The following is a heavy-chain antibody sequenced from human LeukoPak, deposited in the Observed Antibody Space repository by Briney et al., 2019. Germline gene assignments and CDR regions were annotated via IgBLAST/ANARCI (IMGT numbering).Heavy chain of an antibody. V-gene: IGHV4-59*08. Sequence: SETLSLTCTVSGGSISSYYWSWIRQPPGKGLEWIGYIYYSGSTNYNPSLKSRVTISVDTSKNQFSLKLSSVTAADTAVYYCARRFSSGWPNWYFDLWGRGTLVTVSS. CDR2: IYYSGST. D-gene: IGHD6-19*01. J-gene: IGHJ2*01. CDR1: GGSISSYY. CDR3: ARRFSSGWPNWYFDL.